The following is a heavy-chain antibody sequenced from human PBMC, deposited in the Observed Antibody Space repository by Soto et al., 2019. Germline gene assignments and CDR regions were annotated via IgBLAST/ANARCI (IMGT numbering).Heavy chain of an antibody. J-gene: IGHJ6*02. CDR1: GGSISSYY. D-gene: IGHD5-12*01. CDR2: IYYSGST. CDR3: ARDRVYIVATSNGPPTGRDSRYYGMDV. Sequence: QVQLQESGPGLVKPSETLSLTCTVSGGSISSYYWSWIRQPPGKGLEWIGYIYYSGSTNYNPSLKSRVNISVDTSKNQFSLKLSSVTAADTAVYYCARDRVYIVATSNGPPTGRDSRYYGMDVWGQGTTVTVSS. V-gene: IGHV4-59*01.